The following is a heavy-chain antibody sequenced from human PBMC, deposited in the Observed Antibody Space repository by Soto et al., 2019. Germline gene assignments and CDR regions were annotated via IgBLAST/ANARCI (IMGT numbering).Heavy chain of an antibody. J-gene: IGHJ4*02. D-gene: IGHD3-22*01. CDR1: GASISSGDYS. V-gene: IGHV4-30-2*01. CDR2: IYHSGNT. CDR3: ARFGHSGGYFPSYFDS. Sequence: QLHLQESGSGLVRPSQTLTLTCAVSGASISSGDYSWTCIRQPPGRGLEWIGYIYHSGNTYYTPSLKSRVTISVVRSKKQFFLDLNYVTAADTAVYYCARFGHSGGYFPSYFDSWGQGTLVTVSS.